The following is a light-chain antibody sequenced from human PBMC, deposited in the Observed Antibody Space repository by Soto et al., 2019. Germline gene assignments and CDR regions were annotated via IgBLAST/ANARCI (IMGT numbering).Light chain of an antibody. J-gene: IGKJ1*01. CDR2: GAS. Sequence: EIVITQSPVTLSVSPGERATLSCRAIQSVTNSYLAWYQQKPGQAPRLLIYGASSRATGIPDRFSGSGSGTDFTLTISRLEPEDFAVYYCQQYGSSPLWTFGQGTKVDIK. CDR1: QSVTNSY. V-gene: IGKV3-20*01. CDR3: QQYGSSPLWT.